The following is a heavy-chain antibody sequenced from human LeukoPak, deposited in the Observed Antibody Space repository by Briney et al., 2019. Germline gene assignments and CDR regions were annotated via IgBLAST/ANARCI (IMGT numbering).Heavy chain of an antibody. Sequence: SETLSLTCTVSGGSISGYYWSWIRQPAGKGLEWIGRIYTSGSTNYNPSLKSRVTISVDKSKNQLSLKLSSVTAADTAVYYCARDEYSSSWDDYYYYMDVWGKGTTVTVSS. CDR3: ARDEYSSSWDDYYYYMDV. D-gene: IGHD6-13*01. J-gene: IGHJ6*03. CDR2: IYTSGST. CDR1: GGSISGYY. V-gene: IGHV4-4*07.